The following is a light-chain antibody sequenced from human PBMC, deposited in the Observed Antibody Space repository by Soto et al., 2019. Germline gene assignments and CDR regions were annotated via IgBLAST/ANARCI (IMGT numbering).Light chain of an antibody. CDR1: SSDVGGYNY. CDR3: SSYTSSSTYVV. CDR2: DVS. Sequence: QSALTQPASVSGSPGQSITISCTGTSSDVGGYNYVSWYQQHPGKAPKLMIYDVSNRPPGVSNRFSGSKSGNTASLPISGLQAEDEADYYCSSYTSSSTYVVFGGGTKLTVL. J-gene: IGLJ2*01. V-gene: IGLV2-14*01.